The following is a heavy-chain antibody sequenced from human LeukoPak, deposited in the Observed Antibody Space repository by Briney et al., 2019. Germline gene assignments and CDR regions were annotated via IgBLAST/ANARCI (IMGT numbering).Heavy chain of an antibody. D-gene: IGHD1-1*01. CDR1: GGSVSSGSYY. CDR2: IYYSGST. V-gene: IGHV4-61*01. J-gene: IGHJ3*02. CDR3: ARPNGYGAFDI. Sequence: PSETLSLTCTASGGSVSSGSYYWSWIRQPPGKGLEWIGYIYYSGSTNYNPSLKSRVTISVDTSKNQFSLKLSSVTAADTAVYYCARPNGYGAFDIWGQGTMVTVSS.